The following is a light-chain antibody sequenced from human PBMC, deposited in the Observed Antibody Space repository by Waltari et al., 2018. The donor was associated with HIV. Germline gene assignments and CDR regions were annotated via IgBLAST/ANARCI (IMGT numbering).Light chain of an antibody. CDR3: QTWGTGFVV. Sequence: QVVLTQSPSASASLGASVKLTCTLSSGHSTYAVAWHQQQPEKGPRSLIKLNSDGNHYKGDGVPDRFSASSAAAERYRSISSIQSEDEAYYFCQTWGTGFVVFGGGTKLTVL. CDR1: SGHSTYA. J-gene: IGLJ2*01. CDR2: LNSDGNH. V-gene: IGLV4-69*01.